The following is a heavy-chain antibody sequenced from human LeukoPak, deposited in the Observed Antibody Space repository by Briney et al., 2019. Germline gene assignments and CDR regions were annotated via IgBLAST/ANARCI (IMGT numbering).Heavy chain of an antibody. CDR1: GYTFTSYG. CDR3: AREVPGYYDFWSGYYRSNGMDV. D-gene: IGHD3-3*01. CDR2: ISAYNGNT. J-gene: IGHJ6*02. Sequence: ASVKVSCKASGYTFTSYGISWVRQAPGQGLEWMGWISAYNGNTNYAQKLQGRVTMTTDTSTSTACMELRSLRSDDTAVYYCAREVPGYYDFWSGYYRSNGMDVWGQGTTVTVSS. V-gene: IGHV1-18*01.